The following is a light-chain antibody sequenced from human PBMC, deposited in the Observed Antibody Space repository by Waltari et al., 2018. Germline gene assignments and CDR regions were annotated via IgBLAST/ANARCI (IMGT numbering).Light chain of an antibody. CDR3: QKYGTLPAT. J-gene: IGKJ1*01. CDR1: QSVSRT. V-gene: IGKV3-20*01. CDR2: DAS. Sequence: EIVLTQSPGTLSLSPGERATLSCRASQSVSRTLAWYQQKPGQAPRRLIYDASSRATGIPDRVSGSGSGTDFSLTISRLEPEDFAVYYCQKYGTLPATFGQATKVEI.